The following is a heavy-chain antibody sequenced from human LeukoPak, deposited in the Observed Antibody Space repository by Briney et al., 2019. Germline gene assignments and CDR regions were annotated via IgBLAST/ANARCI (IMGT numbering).Heavy chain of an antibody. CDR1: GFTFGDYA. CDR3: ARAPHPRCSSSGCYLDS. V-gene: IGHV3-49*04. Sequence: GGSLRLSCSTSGFTFGDYAMSWVRQAPGKGLEGVGFIQAKAYGGATKYAASVNGRFSIWRDDSQSIANLQMNDLKTEDTAVYYCARAPHPRCSSSGCYLDSWGQGTLVTVSS. CDR2: IQAKAYGGAT. J-gene: IGHJ4*02. D-gene: IGHD2-2*01.